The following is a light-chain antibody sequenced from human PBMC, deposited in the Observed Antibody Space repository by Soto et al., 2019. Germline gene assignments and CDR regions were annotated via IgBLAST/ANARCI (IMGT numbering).Light chain of an antibody. CDR3: QQYGGSPIT. Sequence: EIVLKQSPAILSVSPGERATLSCRASQSISRSLAWYQQKPGQAPRLLISDASTRATGIPARFSGSGSGTDFILTISRLEPEDFALYYCQQYGGSPITFGQGTRLEIK. CDR2: DAS. CDR1: QSISRS. V-gene: IGKV3-20*01. J-gene: IGKJ5*01.